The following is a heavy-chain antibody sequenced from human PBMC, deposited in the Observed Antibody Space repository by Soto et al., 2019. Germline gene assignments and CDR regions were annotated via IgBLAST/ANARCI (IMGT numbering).Heavy chain of an antibody. CDR1: GFAFDTYG. CDR2: MSYDGSKI. V-gene: IGHV3-30*18. Sequence: GGSLRLSCEASGFAFDTYGMHWIRQGAGQGLEWVATMSYDGSKIYYRDSVRGRFSISRDDSKGTLYLQMNSLRAEDTAVYYCAKDRDPYYYYYLMDVWGQGPTVTVSS. J-gene: IGHJ6*02. CDR3: AKDRDPYYYYYLMDV.